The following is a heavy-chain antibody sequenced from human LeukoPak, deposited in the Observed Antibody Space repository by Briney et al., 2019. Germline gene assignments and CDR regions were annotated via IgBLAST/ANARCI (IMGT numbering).Heavy chain of an antibody. CDR1: GYTFTSYY. Sequence: ASVKVSCKASGYTFTSYYMHCVRQAPGQGLEWMGIINPSGGSTTYAQKFQGRVTMTRDTSTSTVYMELSSLRSEDTAVYYCARSWNDYDYFDYWGQGTLVTVSS. J-gene: IGHJ4*02. V-gene: IGHV1-46*01. D-gene: IGHD1-1*01. CDR2: INPSGGST. CDR3: ARSWNDYDYFDY.